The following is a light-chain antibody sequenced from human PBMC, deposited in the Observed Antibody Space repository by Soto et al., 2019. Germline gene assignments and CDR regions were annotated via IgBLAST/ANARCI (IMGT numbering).Light chain of an antibody. CDR2: EVS. J-gene: IGLJ1*01. Sequence: ALTQPRSVSGSPGQSVTISCTGTSSDVGGYDYVSWNQQHPGKAPKVIIYEVSKRPSGVPDRFSGSKSGNTASLTISGLQAEDEADYYCCSYAGSYTLGVFGTGTKVTVL. V-gene: IGLV2-11*01. CDR3: CSYAGSYTLGV. CDR1: SSDVGGYDY.